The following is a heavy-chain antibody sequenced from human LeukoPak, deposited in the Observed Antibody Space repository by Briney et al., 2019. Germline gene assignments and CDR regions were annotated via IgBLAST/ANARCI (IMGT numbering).Heavy chain of an antibody. CDR3: STGAYQLLSKYDAFDI. CDR2: IIPILGIA. CDR1: GYTFTGYY. J-gene: IGHJ3*02. D-gene: IGHD2-2*01. Sequence: GASVKVSCKASGYTFTGYYMHWVRQAPGQGLEWMGRIIPILGIANYAQKFQGRVTITADKSTSTAYMELSSLRSEDTAVYYCSTGAYQLLSKYDAFDIWGQGTMVTVSS. V-gene: IGHV1-69*02.